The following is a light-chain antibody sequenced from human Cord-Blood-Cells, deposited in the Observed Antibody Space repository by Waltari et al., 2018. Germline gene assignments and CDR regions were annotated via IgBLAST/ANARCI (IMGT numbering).Light chain of an antibody. CDR3: QQYYSTPYT. Sequence: EIVMTQSPDSLAVSLGERATINCKSSPSVLYSSNNKNYLAWYQQKPGQPPKLLIYWASTRESGVPDRFSGSGSGTDFTLTISSLQAEDVAVYYCQQYYSTPYTFGQGTKLEIK. CDR2: WAS. V-gene: IGKV4-1*01. J-gene: IGKJ2*01. CDR1: PSVLYSSNNKNY.